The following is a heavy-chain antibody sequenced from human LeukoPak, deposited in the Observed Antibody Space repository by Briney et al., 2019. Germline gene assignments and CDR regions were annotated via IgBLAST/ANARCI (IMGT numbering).Heavy chain of an antibody. CDR1: GFTFSSYA. V-gene: IGHV3-30-3*02. CDR2: ISYDGSNK. CDR3: AKMWEQQLAVDY. D-gene: IGHD6-13*01. J-gene: IGHJ4*02. Sequence: PGGSLRLSCAASGFTFSSYAMHWVRQAPGKGLEWVAVISYDGSNKYYADSVKGRFTISRDNSKNTLYLQMNSLRAEDTAVYYCAKMWEQQLAVDYWGQGTLVTVSS.